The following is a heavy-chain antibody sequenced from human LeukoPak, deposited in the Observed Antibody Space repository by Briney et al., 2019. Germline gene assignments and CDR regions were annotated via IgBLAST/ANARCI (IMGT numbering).Heavy chain of an antibody. CDR3: ARLLPASRHYFDY. D-gene: IGHD2-15*01. Sequence: GGALRLSCAASGFIVSSEYLAWVRQAPGKGLEWISVIYGGGRTYYADSVNGRFTISRDNSKDVLYLDMHSLAVEDTAVYYCARLLPASRHYFDYWGQGTPVTVSS. V-gene: IGHV3-53*01. CDR1: GFIVSSEY. CDR2: IYGGGRT. J-gene: IGHJ4*02.